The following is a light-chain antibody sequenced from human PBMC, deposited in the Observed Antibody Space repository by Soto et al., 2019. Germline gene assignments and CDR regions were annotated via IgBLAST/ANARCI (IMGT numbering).Light chain of an antibody. CDR3: QQYGGSPQT. CDR2: GAS. J-gene: IGKJ1*01. Sequence: EIVLTQSPGTLALSPGEGATLSCRASQSVSKYLAWYQQKPGQAPRLLIYGASSRATGIPDSFSGSVSGTDFTFTISRLEPEDFAVYYCQQYGGSPQTFGQGTKV. V-gene: IGKV3-20*01. CDR1: QSVSKY.